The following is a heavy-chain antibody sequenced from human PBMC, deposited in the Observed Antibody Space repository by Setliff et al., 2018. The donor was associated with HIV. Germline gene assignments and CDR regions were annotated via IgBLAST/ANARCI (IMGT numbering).Heavy chain of an antibody. CDR1: GFTLSSYT. CDR3: ARDLWGTYNGYLHY. CDR2: VTGAGSGI. Sequence: PGGSLRLSCAASGFTLSSYTMHWVRQAPGKGLEWVSYVTGAGSGIDYADSVKGRFTISRDNAKNSLFLQMNNLTVGDTGLYFCARDLWGTYNGYLHYWGRGTLVTVSS. D-gene: IGHD1-20*01. V-gene: IGHV3-48*04. J-gene: IGHJ4*02.